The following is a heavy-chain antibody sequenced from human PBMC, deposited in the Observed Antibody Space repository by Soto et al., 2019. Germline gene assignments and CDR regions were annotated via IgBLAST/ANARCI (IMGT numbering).Heavy chain of an antibody. V-gene: IGHV1-2*04. Sequence: ASVKVSCKAIGYSFTSHYMHWVRQAPGQGLEWMGWINPNSGGTNYAQKFQGWVTMTRDTSISTAYMELSRLRSDDTAVYYCARDLSITMVRGVIITHYYYGMDVWGQGTTVTVSS. CDR1: GYSFTSHY. J-gene: IGHJ6*02. CDR3: ARDLSITMVRGVIITHYYYGMDV. D-gene: IGHD3-10*01. CDR2: INPNSGGT.